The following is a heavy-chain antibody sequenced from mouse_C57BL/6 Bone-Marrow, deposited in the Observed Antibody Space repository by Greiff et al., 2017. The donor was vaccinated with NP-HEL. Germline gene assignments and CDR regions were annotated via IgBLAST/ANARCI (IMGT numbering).Heavy chain of an antibody. CDR3: TTWGLPYWYFDV. J-gene: IGHJ1*03. CDR2: IDPENGDT. CDR1: GFNIKDDY. Sequence: VHVKQSGAELVRPGASVKLSCTASGFNIKDDYMHWVKQRPEQGLEWIGWIDPENGDTEYASKFQGKATITADTSSNTAYLQLSGLTSEDTAVYYCTTWGLPYWYFDVWGTGTTVTVSS. V-gene: IGHV14-4*01. D-gene: IGHD2-4*01.